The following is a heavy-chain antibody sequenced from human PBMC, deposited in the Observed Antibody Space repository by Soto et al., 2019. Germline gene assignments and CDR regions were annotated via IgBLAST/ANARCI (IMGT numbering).Heavy chain of an antibody. CDR3: VRNEYTYGVDY. V-gene: IGHV2-5*01. CDR2: IYWNDDK. CDR1: GFSLSTSGEG. Sequence: QITLKESGPTLVKPTQTLTLTCTFSGFSLSTSGEGVGWIRQPPGKALEWLALIYWNDDKHHSPSLKSRLTITQDTSKNQVVLTLTNMDPVDTATYYCVRNEYTYGVDYWGQGTLVTVSS. J-gene: IGHJ4*02. D-gene: IGHD5-18*01.